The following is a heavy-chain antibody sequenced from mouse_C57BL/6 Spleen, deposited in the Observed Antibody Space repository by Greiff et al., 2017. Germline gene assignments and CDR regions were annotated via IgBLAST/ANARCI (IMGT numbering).Heavy chain of an antibody. CDR2: IWTGGGT. D-gene: IGHD1-1*01. J-gene: IGHJ1*03. Sequence: QVQLKESGPGLVAPSQSLSITCTVSGFSLPSYAISWVRQPPGKGLEWLGVIWTGGGTNYNSALKSRLSISKYNSKRQAFLKMNSLQADDTAMYYRARIPYGSTRYWYFDVWGTGTTVTVSS. V-gene: IGHV2-9-1*01. CDR1: GFSLPSYA. CDR3: ARIPYGSTRYWYFDV.